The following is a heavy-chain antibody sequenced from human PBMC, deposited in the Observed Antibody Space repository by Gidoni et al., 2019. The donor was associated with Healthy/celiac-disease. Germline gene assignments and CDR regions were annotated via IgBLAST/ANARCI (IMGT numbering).Heavy chain of an antibody. J-gene: IGHJ4*02. Sequence: QVQLQESGPGLVKPSPTLSLTCTVSGGSISSGGYYWSWIRQHPGKGLEWIGYIYYSGSTYYNPSLKSRVTISVETSKNQFSLKLSSVTAADTAVYYCARTHSTTVTNTLFDYWGQGTLVTVSS. CDR3: ARTHSTTVTNTLFDY. D-gene: IGHD4-17*01. CDR1: GGSISSGGYY. V-gene: IGHV4-31*03. CDR2: IYYSGST.